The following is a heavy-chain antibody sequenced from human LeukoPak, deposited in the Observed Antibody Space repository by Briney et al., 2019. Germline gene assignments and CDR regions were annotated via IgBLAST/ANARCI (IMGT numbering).Heavy chain of an antibody. CDR3: ARGKYYDSWSGYFYYYYGMDV. V-gene: IGHV1-8*01. J-gene: IGHJ6*02. D-gene: IGHD3-3*01. Sequence: ASVKVSFKASGYTFTIYDINWVRQAPGQGLEWMGWMNPNSGNTGYAQKFQGRVTMTRNTSISTAYMELSSLRSEDTAVYYCARGKYYDSWSGYFYYYYGMDVWGQGTTVTVSS. CDR1: GYTFTIYD. CDR2: MNPNSGNT.